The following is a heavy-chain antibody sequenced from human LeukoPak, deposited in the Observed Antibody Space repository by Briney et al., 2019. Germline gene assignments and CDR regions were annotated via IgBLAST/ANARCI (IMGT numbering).Heavy chain of an antibody. CDR2: INHSGST. Sequence: SETLSLTCAVYGGSFSGYYWSWIRQPPGKGLEWIGEINHSGSTNYNPSLKSRVTISVDTSKNQFPLKLSSVTAADTAVYYCARSGSYLSPTKNHDAFDIWGQGTMVTVSS. CDR3: ARSGSYLSPTKNHDAFDI. CDR1: GGSFSGYY. V-gene: IGHV4-34*01. D-gene: IGHD1-26*01. J-gene: IGHJ3*02.